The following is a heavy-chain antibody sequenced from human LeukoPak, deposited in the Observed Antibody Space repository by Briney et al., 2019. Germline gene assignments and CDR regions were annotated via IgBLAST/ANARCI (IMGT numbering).Heavy chain of an antibody. D-gene: IGHD6-19*01. CDR2: ISYDGSNK. V-gene: IGHV3-30*04. J-gene: IGHJ4*02. CDR3: ARKDSSGWYYFDY. CDR1: GFTFSSYA. Sequence: GGSLRLSCAASGFTFSSYAMHWVRQAPGKGLEWVAVISYDGSNKYYADSVKGRFTISRDNSKNTLYLQMNSLRAEDTAVYYCARKDSSGWYYFDYWGQGTLVTVSS.